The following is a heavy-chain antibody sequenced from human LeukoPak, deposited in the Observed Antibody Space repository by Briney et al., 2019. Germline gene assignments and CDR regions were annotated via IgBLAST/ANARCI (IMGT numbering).Heavy chain of an antibody. CDR1: GGSFSGYY. CDR3: ARAPARLWFYYYGMDV. Sequence: SETLSLTCAVYGGSFSGYYWSWIRQPPGKGLEWIGEINHSGSTNYNPSLKSRVTISVDTSKNQFSLKLSSVTAADTAVYYCARAPARLWFYYYGMDVWGQGTTVTVSS. J-gene: IGHJ6*02. D-gene: IGHD5-18*01. CDR2: INHSGST. V-gene: IGHV4-34*01.